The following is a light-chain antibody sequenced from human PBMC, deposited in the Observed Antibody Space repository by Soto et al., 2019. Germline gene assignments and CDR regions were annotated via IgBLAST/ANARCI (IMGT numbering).Light chain of an antibody. J-gene: IGKJ5*01. V-gene: IGKV3-20*01. CDR3: QQYGRSSPIT. CDR1: HSVSSSY. CDR2: GAS. Sequence: EIVLTQSPGTLSLSPGERATLSCRASHSVSSSYLAWYQQKPGQAPRLLIYGASSRATGIPDRFSGSGSGAHCPLTTSRIEPADFAVYYCQQYGRSSPITFGQGTRLEIK.